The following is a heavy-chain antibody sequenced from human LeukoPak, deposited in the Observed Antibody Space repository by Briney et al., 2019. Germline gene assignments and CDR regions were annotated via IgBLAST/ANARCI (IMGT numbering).Heavy chain of an antibody. CDR1: GVSMSSDTYY. CDR2: IYYSGTT. V-gene: IGHV4-31*03. D-gene: IGHD3-22*01. CDR3: ASAASYFDSSAYFPYFDF. Sequence: PSQTLSLTCTVSGVSMSSDTYYWTWIRQHPGKGLEWMGYIYYSGTTFYNPSLGSRITISIDTSESRFSLRLNSVTAADTAVYYCASAASYFDSSAYFPYFDFWGQGPLVTVSS. J-gene: IGHJ4*02.